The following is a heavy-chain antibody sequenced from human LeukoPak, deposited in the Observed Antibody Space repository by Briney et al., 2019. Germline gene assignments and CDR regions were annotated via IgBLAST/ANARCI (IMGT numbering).Heavy chain of an antibody. CDR1: GGSISSYY. CDR3: ARLAPPSLTMVRGVISA. D-gene: IGHD3-10*01. Sequence: SETLSLTCTVSGGSISSYYWSWIRQPPGKGLEWIGYIYYSGSTNYNPSLKSRVTISVDTSKNQFSLKLSSVTAADTAVYYCARLAPPSLTMVRGVISAWGQGTLVTVSS. CDR2: IYYSGST. V-gene: IGHV4-59*08. J-gene: IGHJ5*02.